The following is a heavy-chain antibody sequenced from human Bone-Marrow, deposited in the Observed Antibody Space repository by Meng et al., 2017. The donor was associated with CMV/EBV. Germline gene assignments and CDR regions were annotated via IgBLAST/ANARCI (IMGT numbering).Heavy chain of an antibody. Sequence: ASVKVSCKASGYTFSGYGINWVRQAPGQGLEWMGWINGYNGNTKYAQKLQGRVTMTADTSTTTAYRELRRLRSDDTAVYYCARGDIVKVPTEMGDYYHNYGVDVWGQGTTVTGSS. D-gene: IGHD2-2*01. CDR3: ARGDIVKVPTEMGDYYHNYGVDV. V-gene: IGHV1-18*01. J-gene: IGHJ6*01. CDR2: INGYNGNT. CDR1: GYTFSGYG.